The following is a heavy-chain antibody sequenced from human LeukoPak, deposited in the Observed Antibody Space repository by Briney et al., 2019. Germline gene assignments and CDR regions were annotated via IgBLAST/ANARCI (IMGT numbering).Heavy chain of an antibody. CDR2: ISGSGGST. CDR1: GFTFSSYA. D-gene: IGHD6-19*01. V-gene: IGHV3-23*01. J-gene: IGHJ1*01. CDR3: ASHSSGWYEEYFQH. Sequence: GGSLRLSCAASGFTFSSYAMSWVRQAPGKGLEWVSAISGSGGSTYNADSVKGRFTISRDNSKNTLYLQMNSLRAEDTAVYYCASHSSGWYEEYFQHWGQGTLVTVSS.